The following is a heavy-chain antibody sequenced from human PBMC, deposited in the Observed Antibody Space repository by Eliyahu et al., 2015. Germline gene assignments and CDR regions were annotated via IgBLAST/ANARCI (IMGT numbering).Heavy chain of an antibody. CDR1: AGXVNSGSYX. CDR2: IYYTGST. D-gene: IGHD4-17*01. J-gene: IGHJ5*02. CDR3: ARDGAYGDLGNWFDP. Sequence: QVQLQESGPGLVKPSETLSLTCXVXAGXVNSGSYXWGRIRQPPGQGLEWIGFIYYTGSTNYNPSLKSRVTISIDTSKNQFSLKLNSVTAADTAVYYCARDGAYGDLGNWFDPWGQGTLVTVSS. V-gene: IGHV4-61*01.